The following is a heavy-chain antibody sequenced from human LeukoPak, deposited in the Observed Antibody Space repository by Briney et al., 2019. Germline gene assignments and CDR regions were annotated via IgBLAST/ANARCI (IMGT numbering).Heavy chain of an antibody. CDR2: IYTSGST. V-gene: IGHV4-4*07. Sequence: SETLSLTCTVSSGSISSYYWSWIRQPAGKGLEWIGRIYTSGSTNYNASLQSRVTISVDTSKNQFSLNLKSVTAADTAVYYCARVEPPAYYYGMDVWGQGTTVIVSS. J-gene: IGHJ6*02. D-gene: IGHD1-1*01. CDR3: ARVEPPAYYYGMDV. CDR1: SGSISSYY.